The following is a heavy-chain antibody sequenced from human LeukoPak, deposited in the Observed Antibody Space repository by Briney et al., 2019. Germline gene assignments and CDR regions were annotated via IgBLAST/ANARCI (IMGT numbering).Heavy chain of an antibody. J-gene: IGHJ1*01. Sequence: SETLSLTCTVSGGFITSYYWSWLRQPPGKGLEWIGYLYYSGTNQYNPSLKSRVTISADKSKNQISLSLRSVTATDTAIYYCARHVAATGTADYFQYWGQGSLVTVSS. CDR2: LYYSGTN. CDR3: ARHVAATGTADYFQY. D-gene: IGHD6-13*01. CDR1: GGFITSYY. V-gene: IGHV4-59*08.